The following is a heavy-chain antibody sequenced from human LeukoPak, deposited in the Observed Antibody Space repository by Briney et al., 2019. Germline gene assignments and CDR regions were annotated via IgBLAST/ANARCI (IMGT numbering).Heavy chain of an antibody. CDR1: GFTFTRYS. J-gene: IGHJ6*02. V-gene: IGHV1-18*01. CDR3: ARVVRSDSFDYDYYYAMDV. D-gene: IGHD2-8*01. CDR2: ISDYNGNT. Sequence: ASVKVSCKASGFTFTRYSITWVRQAPGKGHEWMGWISDYNGNTNYAQKYQGRVTMTTDTSTRTAYMELRSLRSDDTAVYYCARVVRSDSFDYDYYYAMDVWGQGTTVTVSS.